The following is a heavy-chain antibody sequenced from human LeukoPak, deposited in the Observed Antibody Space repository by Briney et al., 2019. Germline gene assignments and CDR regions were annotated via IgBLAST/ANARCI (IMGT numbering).Heavy chain of an antibody. Sequence: GGSLRLSCAASGFTVSSNYMSWVRQAPGKGLEWVAVISYDGSNKYYADSAKGRFTISRDNSKNTLYLQMNSLRAEDTAVYYCARPLLYGDYDGYDAFDIWGQGIMVTVSS. CDR2: ISYDGSNK. V-gene: IGHV3-30-3*01. CDR3: ARPLLYGDYDGYDAFDI. D-gene: IGHD4-17*01. CDR1: GFTVSSNY. J-gene: IGHJ3*02.